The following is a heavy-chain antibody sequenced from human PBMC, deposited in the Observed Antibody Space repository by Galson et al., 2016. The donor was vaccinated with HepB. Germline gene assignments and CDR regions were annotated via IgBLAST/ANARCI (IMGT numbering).Heavy chain of an antibody. CDR2: VSGSDDYST. CDR1: GFTSSSYA. CDR3: TGQYSSTWASFDY. V-gene: IGHV3-23*01. D-gene: IGHD6-13*01. J-gene: IGHJ4*02. Sequence: SLRLSCAASGFTSSSYALSWVRQAPGKGLEWVSAVSGSDDYSTYYADSVKGRFTISRDNSKSTMYLQMKSLTVEDTALYYCTGQYSSTWASFDYWGQGTMVTVSS.